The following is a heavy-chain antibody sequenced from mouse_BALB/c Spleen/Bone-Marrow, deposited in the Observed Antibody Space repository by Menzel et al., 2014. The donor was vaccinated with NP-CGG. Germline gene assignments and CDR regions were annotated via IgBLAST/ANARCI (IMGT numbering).Heavy chain of an antibody. CDR1: GFNIKDTY. Sequence: EVQLVESGAELVKPGASVKLSCTASGFNIKDTYMHWVKQRPEQGLEWIGRIDPANGNTKYDPKFQGKATITADTSSNTAYLQLSSLTSEDTAVYYCANYYYGSSLFAYGGQGTLVTVSA. CDR2: IDPANGNT. D-gene: IGHD1-1*01. V-gene: IGHV14-3*02. CDR3: ANYYYGSSLFAY. J-gene: IGHJ3*01.